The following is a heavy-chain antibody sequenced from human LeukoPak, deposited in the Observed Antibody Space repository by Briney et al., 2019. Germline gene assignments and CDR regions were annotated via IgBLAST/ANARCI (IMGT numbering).Heavy chain of an antibody. J-gene: IGHJ4*02. Sequence: SVKVSCKASGDTFSRYAISWVRQAPGQGLEWMGGIIPIFATANYAQKFQGRVTISTDESTSTAYMELSRLTSEDTAVYYCARHGSYSGRYLYWGQGTLVTVSS. CDR3: ARHGSYSGRYLY. CDR2: IIPIFATA. V-gene: IGHV1-69*05. D-gene: IGHD1-26*01. CDR1: GDTFSRYA.